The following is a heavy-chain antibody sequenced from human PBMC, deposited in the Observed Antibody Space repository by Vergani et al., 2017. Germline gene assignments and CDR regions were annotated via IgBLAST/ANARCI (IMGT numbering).Heavy chain of an antibody. Sequence: QVRLQESGPGLVKPSENLSLTCSVPGGSMSGYYWSWIRQPPGKELEWSGYMYHSGSTNYNPPLETRGTISGDTSKNPFSLKLNSVTAADTAVYYCGRVADFYGLGSRLLDLWGQGILVTVSS. D-gene: IGHD3-10*01. CDR1: GGSMSGYY. J-gene: IGHJ5*02. CDR2: MYHSGST. V-gene: IGHV4-59*01. CDR3: GRVADFYGLGSRLLDL.